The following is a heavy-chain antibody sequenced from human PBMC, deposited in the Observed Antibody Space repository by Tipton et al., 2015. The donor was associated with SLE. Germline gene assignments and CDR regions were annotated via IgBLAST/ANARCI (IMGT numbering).Heavy chain of an antibody. CDR3: ARGVAERLGLDF. V-gene: IGHV4-61*02. Sequence: LRLSCTVSGGSVSSSSKYWAWIRQPPGKGLEWVGRMYLSGSTNYSPSLESRVTMSVDTSRNQFSLKLASVTAADTAIYYCARGVAERLGLDFWGQGSLVTVSS. D-gene: IGHD6-19*01. CDR2: MYLSGST. CDR1: GGSVSSSSKY. J-gene: IGHJ4*02.